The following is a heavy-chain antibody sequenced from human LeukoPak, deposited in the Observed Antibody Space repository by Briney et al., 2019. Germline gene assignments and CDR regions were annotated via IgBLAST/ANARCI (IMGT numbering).Heavy chain of an antibody. Sequence: ASVKVSCKASGYTFTSYDINWVRQATGQGLEWMGWMNSNSGNTGYAQKFQGRVTMTRNTSISTAYMELSSLRSEDTAVYYCARSWELRYGMDVWGQGTTVTVSS. V-gene: IGHV1-8*01. CDR2: MNSNSGNT. CDR1: GYTFTSYD. D-gene: IGHD1-26*01. CDR3: ARSWELRYGMDV. J-gene: IGHJ6*02.